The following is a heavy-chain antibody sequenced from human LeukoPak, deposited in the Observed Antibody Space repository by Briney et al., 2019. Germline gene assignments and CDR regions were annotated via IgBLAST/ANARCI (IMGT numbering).Heavy chain of an antibody. D-gene: IGHD1-26*01. J-gene: IGHJ3*02. CDR1: GFTFSDYY. CDR2: ISSSGSTI. V-gene: IGHV3-11*01. CDR3: AKAAEWELPHDAFDI. Sequence: PGGSLRLSCAASGFTFSDYYMSWIRQAPGKGLEWVSYISSSGSTIYYADSVKGRFTISRDNAKNSLYLQMNSLRAEDTAVYYCAKAAEWELPHDAFDIWGQGTMVTVSS.